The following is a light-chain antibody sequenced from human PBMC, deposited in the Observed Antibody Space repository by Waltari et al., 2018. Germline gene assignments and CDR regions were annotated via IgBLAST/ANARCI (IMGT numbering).Light chain of an antibody. CDR1: QSVITNY. V-gene: IGKV3-20*01. Sequence: EIVLTQSPGTLSLSPGERATLSCRASQSVITNYLAWYQQKPGQAPSLLIYAASRRDVGVPDRFSGSGSGTDFTLTISRLEPEDFAIFYCQQYGVSPYTFGQGTKLEV. J-gene: IGKJ2*01. CDR2: AAS. CDR3: QQYGVSPYT.